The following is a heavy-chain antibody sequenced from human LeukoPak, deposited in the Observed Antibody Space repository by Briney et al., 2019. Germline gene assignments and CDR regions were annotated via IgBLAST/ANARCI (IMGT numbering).Heavy chain of an antibody. CDR3: TRGQLYPYGPEFDL. CDR2: IRAKTHDGTA. Sequence: PGGSLRLSCTASGFNFGDYNMNWVRQAPGKGLEWVGYIRAKTHDGTADYAASVKGRFTISRDDSKSIAYLQMTGLDSEDTAVYYCTRGQLYPYGPEFDLWGQGTLVTVSS. V-gene: IGHV3-49*04. CDR1: GFNFGDYN. D-gene: IGHD3-10*01. J-gene: IGHJ5*02.